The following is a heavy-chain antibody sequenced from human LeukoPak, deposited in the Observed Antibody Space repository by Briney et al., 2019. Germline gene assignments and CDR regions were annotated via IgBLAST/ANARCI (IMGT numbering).Heavy chain of an antibody. D-gene: IGHD4-17*01. CDR2: IYNSGST. CDR3: ARVPTVTFFDY. V-gene: IGHV4-39*07. J-gene: IGHJ4*02. Sequence: SETLSLTCTVSGGSISSSSYYWGWIRQPPGKGLEWIGSIYNSGSTYYNPSLKSRVTISVDTSKNQFSLKLSSVTAADTAVYYCARVPTVTFFDYWGQGTLVTVSS. CDR1: GGSISSSSYY.